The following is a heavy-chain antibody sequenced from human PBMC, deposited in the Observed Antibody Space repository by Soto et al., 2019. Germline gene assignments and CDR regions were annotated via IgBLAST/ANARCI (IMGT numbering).Heavy chain of an antibody. Sequence: QITLKETGPSLVKPTQTLTLTCTFSGFSLTTSGVGVGWIRQPPGKALECLAFIYWNDDTHYTPSLKSRLTITKDPSKNQVVLTMTNMDPLDTATYSCVRLTYNYANDNWGQGTLVTVSS. CDR2: IYWNDDT. D-gene: IGHD1-1*01. J-gene: IGHJ4*02. CDR1: GFSLTTSGVG. V-gene: IGHV2-5*01. CDR3: VRLTYNYANDN.